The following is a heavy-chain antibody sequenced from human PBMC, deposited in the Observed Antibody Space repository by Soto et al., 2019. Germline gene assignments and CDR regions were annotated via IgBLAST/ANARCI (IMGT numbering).Heavy chain of an antibody. D-gene: IGHD2-21*01. CDR1: GFIFSNYA. Sequence: GGSLRLSCTASGFIFSNYAMTWVRQAPGRGLERVAKIGGGGGSTFYAGSVKGRFTISRDNSKNTLYLQMSSLRDEDTAVYYCAKAAMYSSPFDSWGQGALVTVSS. V-gene: IGHV3-23*01. CDR3: AKAAMYSSPFDS. CDR2: IGGGGGST. J-gene: IGHJ4*02.